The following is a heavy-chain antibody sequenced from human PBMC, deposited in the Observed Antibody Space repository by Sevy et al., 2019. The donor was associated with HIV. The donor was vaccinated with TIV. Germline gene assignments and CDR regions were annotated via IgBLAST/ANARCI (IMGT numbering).Heavy chain of an antibody. CDR2: FIPMFDTT. D-gene: IGHD3-22*01. Sequence: ASVKVSCKASGGTFINYAVTWVRQAPGQGLEWMGGFIPMFDTTNSSQKFQGRVTLTADGSTSTAYMELSSLRSEDTAVYYRASSYFDSSGCCPLFYYGMDVWGQGTTVTVSS. CDR1: GGTFINYA. J-gene: IGHJ6*02. V-gene: IGHV1-69*13. CDR3: ASSYFDSSGCCPLFYYGMDV.